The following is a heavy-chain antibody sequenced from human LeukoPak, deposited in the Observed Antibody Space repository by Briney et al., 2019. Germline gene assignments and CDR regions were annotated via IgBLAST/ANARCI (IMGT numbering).Heavy chain of an antibody. CDR1: GFTFSSHS. D-gene: IGHD6-19*01. J-gene: IGHJ4*02. CDR2: IKQDGSEK. V-gene: IGHV3-7*01. Sequence: GRSLRLSCTASGFTFSSHSMSCVRQAPGKGLEWVANIKQDGSEKYYVDSVKGRFTISRDNAKNSLYLQMNSLRAEDTAVYYCARGSGWYFYWGQGTLVTASS. CDR3: ARGSGWYFY.